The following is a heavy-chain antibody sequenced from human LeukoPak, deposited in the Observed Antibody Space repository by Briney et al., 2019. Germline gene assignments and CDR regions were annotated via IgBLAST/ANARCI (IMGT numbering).Heavy chain of an antibody. V-gene: IGHV4-59*01. CDR1: GGSINNYY. J-gene: IGHJ4*02. D-gene: IGHD4-17*01. Sequence: SETLSLTCTVSGGSINNYYWSWIQQPPGEGLEWIGSLYYRGSTNYNPSLKSRVTFSVDTSKNQFSLKLNSVTAADTAVYYCARGGDYGDLRYFDYWGQGTLVTVSS. CDR2: LYYRGST. CDR3: ARGGDYGDLRYFDY.